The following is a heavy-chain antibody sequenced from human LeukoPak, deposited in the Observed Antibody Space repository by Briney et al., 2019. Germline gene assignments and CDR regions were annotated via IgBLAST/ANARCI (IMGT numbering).Heavy chain of an antibody. J-gene: IGHJ4*02. CDR2: IYYSGST. V-gene: IGHV4-39*07. Sequence: SETLSLTCTVSGGSISGSSYYWGWIRQPPGKGLEWIGNIYYSGSTYYNPSLKSRVTISVDTSKSQFSLKLNSVSAADAAVYYCARLDTTMAPDYWGQGTLVTVSS. CDR1: GGSISGSSYY. D-gene: IGHD5-18*01. CDR3: ARLDTTMAPDY.